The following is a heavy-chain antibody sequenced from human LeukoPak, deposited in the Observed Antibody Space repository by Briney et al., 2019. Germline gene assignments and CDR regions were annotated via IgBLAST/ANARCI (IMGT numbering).Heavy chain of an antibody. Sequence: GGSLRLSCAASGFTFSSYAMHWVRQAPGKGLEWVAVISYDGSNKYYADSVKGRFTISRDNSKNTLYLQMNSLRAEDTAVYYCARGLDIEYDFDYWGQGTLVTVSS. CDR1: GFTFSSYA. D-gene: IGHD3-9*01. V-gene: IGHV3-30*01. CDR2: ISYDGSNK. J-gene: IGHJ4*02. CDR3: ARGLDIEYDFDY.